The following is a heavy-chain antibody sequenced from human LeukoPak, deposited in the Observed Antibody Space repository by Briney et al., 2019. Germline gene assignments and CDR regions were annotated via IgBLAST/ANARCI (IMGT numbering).Heavy chain of an antibody. D-gene: IGHD3-9*01. Sequence: SETLSLTCTVSGGSISSGSYYWSWIRQPPGKGLEWIGEINHSGSTNYNPSLKSRVTISVDTSKNQFSLKLSSVTAADTAVYYCARVLRYFDWAFDIWGQGTMVTVSS. V-gene: IGHV4-39*07. CDR1: GGSISSGSYY. CDR2: INHSGST. J-gene: IGHJ3*02. CDR3: ARVLRYFDWAFDI.